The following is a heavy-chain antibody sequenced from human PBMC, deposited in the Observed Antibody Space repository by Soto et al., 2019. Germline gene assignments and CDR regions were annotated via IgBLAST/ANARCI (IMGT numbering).Heavy chain of an antibody. D-gene: IGHD3-3*01. CDR2: MNPNSGNT. CDR3: ARKRPRSTIFGVVPPCCYMEV. Sequence: QVQLVQSGAEVKKPGASVKVSCKASGYTFTSYDINWVRQATGQGLEWMGWMNPNSGNTGYAQKFQGRVTMTRNTSISTAYMELSSLRSEDTAVYYCARKRPRSTIFGVVPPCCYMEVWGKGTTVTVSS. CDR1: GYTFTSYD. V-gene: IGHV1-8*01. J-gene: IGHJ6*03.